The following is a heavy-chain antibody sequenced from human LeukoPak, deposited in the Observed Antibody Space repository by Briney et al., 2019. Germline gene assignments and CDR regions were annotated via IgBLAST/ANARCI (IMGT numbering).Heavy chain of an antibody. Sequence: GGSLRLSCAASGFTFSSYAMHWVRQAPGKGLEWVAVISYDGSNKYYADSVKGRFTISRDNSKNTLYLQMNSLRAEDTAVYYCARAVDAAMVPWGQGTPVTVSS. CDR2: ISYDGSNK. V-gene: IGHV3-30*04. J-gene: IGHJ5*02. D-gene: IGHD5-18*01. CDR1: GFTFSSYA. CDR3: ARAVDAAMVP.